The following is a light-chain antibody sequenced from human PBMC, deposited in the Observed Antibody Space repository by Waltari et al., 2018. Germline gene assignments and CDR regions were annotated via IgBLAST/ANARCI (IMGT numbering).Light chain of an antibody. J-gene: IGKJ4*01. V-gene: IGKV1-5*03. CDR1: QNISTW. CDR3: QQYSSYPALT. Sequence: DIQMTQSPSTVSASVADRVTITCRASQNISTWLDLYQQKPVKAPNLLIHKESRLESGVPSRFSGSGSGTEFTLTISSLQPDDFATYFCQQYSSYPALTFGGGTKVEIK. CDR2: KES.